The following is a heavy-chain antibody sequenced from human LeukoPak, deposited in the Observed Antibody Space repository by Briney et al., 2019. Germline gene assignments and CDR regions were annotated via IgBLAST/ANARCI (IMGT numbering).Heavy chain of an antibody. Sequence: SVKVSCKASGGTFSSYAINWVRQAPGQGLEWMGGIIPMFGTPNYAQKFQGRVTITADESTSTAYMELSSLRSEDTAVYYCATTPGKLWFGELSRWGQGALVTVSS. CDR2: IIPMFGTP. V-gene: IGHV1-69*13. CDR1: GGTFSSYA. CDR3: ATTPGKLWFGELSR. J-gene: IGHJ4*02. D-gene: IGHD3-10*01.